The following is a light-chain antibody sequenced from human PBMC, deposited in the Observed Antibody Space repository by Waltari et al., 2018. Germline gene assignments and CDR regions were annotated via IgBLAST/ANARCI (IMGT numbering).Light chain of an antibody. CDR2: VHSDGTH. CDR3: QTWSPDTVL. Sequence: QLVLTQSPSASASLGVSVKLTCTLSSWPRGYALPWPQQQPGTGPRYLMKVHSDGTHNRGDGIPDRFLGSSSGAERYLIISRLQSEDEADYYCQTWSPDTVLFGGGTKLTVL. V-gene: IGLV4-69*01. J-gene: IGLJ2*01. CDR1: SWPRGYA.